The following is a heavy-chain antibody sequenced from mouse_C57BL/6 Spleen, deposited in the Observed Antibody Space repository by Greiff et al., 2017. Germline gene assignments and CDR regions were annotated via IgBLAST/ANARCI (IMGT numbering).Heavy chain of an antibody. CDR1: GYAFTNYL. CDR3: AREGGLRAFDY. V-gene: IGHV1-54*01. D-gene: IGHD2-4*01. Sequence: QVQLQQSGAELVRPGTSVKVSCKASGYAFTNYLIEWVKQRPGQGLEWIGVINPGSGGTNYNEKFKGKATLTADKSSSTAYMQLSSLTSEDSAVYFCAREGGLRAFDYWGQGTTLTVSS. CDR2: INPGSGGT. J-gene: IGHJ2*01.